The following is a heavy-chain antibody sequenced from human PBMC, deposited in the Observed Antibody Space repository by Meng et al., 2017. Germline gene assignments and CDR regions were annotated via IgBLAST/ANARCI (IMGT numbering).Heavy chain of an antibody. D-gene: IGHD1-26*01. J-gene: IGHJ4*02. Sequence: QMSSPGLVKPSQTLPLLCSISWYSVSSNSAAWNWIRQSPSRGLEWLGRAYYRSKWYHDYAESVKSRISIDPDTSKNQFSLQLRSVTPEDSAVYYCARGSYSFDSWGQRTLVTVSS. CDR2: AYYRSKWYH. CDR3: ARGSYSFDS. V-gene: IGHV6-1*01. CDR1: WYSVSSNSAA.